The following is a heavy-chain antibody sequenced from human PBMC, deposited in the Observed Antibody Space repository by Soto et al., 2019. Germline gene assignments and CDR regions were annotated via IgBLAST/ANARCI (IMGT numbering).Heavy chain of an antibody. V-gene: IGHV3-33*01. CDR1: GFTFSSYG. CDR3: ARGGGGGWGAARESYWYFDL. D-gene: IGHD6-19*01. CDR2: IWYDGSNK. Sequence: QVQLVESGGGVVQPGRSLRLSCAASGFTFSSYGMHWVRQAPGKGLEWVAVIWYDGSNKYYADSVKGRFTISRDNSKNTLYLQMNSLRAEETAVYYCARGGGGGWGAARESYWYFDLWGRGTLVTVSS. J-gene: IGHJ2*01.